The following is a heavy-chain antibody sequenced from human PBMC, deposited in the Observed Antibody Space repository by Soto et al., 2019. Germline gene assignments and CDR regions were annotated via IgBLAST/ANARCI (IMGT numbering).Heavy chain of an antibody. CDR3: ARVYCSGGSCYGIDY. CDR1: GYTFTSYP. J-gene: IGHJ4*02. V-gene: IGHV1-3*01. Sequence: ASVKASCKASGYTFTSYPMHWVRQAPGQRLEWMGWINAGNGNTKYSQKFQGRVTITRDTSTSTVYMELSSLRSEDTAVYYCARVYCSGGSCYGIDYWGQGTLVTVSS. CDR2: INAGNGNT. D-gene: IGHD2-15*01.